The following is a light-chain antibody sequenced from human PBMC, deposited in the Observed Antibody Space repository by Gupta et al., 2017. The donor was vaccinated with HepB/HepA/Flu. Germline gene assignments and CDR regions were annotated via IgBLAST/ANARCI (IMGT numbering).Light chain of an antibody. V-gene: IGLV2-11*01. J-gene: IGLJ2*01. Sequence: SALTQPRSVSGSPGQSVNISCTGTSSDVGGYNYVSWYQQHPGKAPKLMIYDVSKRPSGVPDLFSGSKSGNTASLTISGLQAEDEADYYCCSYAGSYTLVFGGGTKLTVL. CDR1: SSDVGGYNY. CDR2: DVS. CDR3: CSYAGSYTLV.